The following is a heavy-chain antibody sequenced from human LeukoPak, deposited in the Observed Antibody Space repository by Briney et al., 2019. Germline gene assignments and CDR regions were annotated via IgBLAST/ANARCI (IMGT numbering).Heavy chain of an antibody. CDR2: ISGSSYDI. V-gene: IGHV3-23*01. D-gene: IGHD6-13*01. CDR1: GFTFSSSA. CDR3: AEGIAAAGTGR. J-gene: IGHJ4*02. Sequence: GGSLRLSYAASGFTFSSSAMSWVRQAPGKGLEWVSSISGSSYDIFYADSVKGRFTISRDNSKNTLYLQMNSLRAEDTAVYYCAEGIAAAGTGRWGQGTLVTVSS.